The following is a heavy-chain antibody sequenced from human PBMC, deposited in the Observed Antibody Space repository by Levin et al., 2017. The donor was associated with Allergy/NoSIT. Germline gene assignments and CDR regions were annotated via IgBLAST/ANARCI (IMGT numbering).Heavy chain of an antibody. CDR1: EFTLSTLW. V-gene: IGHV3-74*01. J-gene: IGHJ2*01. Sequence: GGSLRLSCAASEFTLSTLWMHWVRQAPGKGLVWVSRINSDGSSTTYADSVRGRITISRDNAKNTVYLQIHSLRAEDTAVYYCAREGRWGEHFDLWGRGTLVTVSS. CDR3: AREGRWGEHFDL. D-gene: IGHD3-16*01. CDR2: INSDGSST.